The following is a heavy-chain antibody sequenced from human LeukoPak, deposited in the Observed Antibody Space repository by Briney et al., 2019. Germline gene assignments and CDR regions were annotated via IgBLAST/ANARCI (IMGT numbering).Heavy chain of an antibody. CDR1: GFSVSSYW. CDR2: INIDGSTT. D-gene: IGHD1-1*01. CDR3: ISDHTGHDDY. Sequence: GGSLRLSCAASGFSVSSYWMHWVRQAPGKGLVWVSRINIDGSTTTYADSVKGRFTISRDNAKNTLSLQMNSLRADDTAVYYCISDHTGHDDYWGQGTLVTVSS. V-gene: IGHV3-74*01. J-gene: IGHJ4*02.